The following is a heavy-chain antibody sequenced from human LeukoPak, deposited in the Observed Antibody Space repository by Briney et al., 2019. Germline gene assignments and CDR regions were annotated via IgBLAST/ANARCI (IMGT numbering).Heavy chain of an antibody. D-gene: IGHD6-13*01. V-gene: IGHV4-4*07. J-gene: IGHJ4*02. CDR1: GGSINNYY. CDR2: IYTRGST. CDR3: ASLSIAAAEYTFDC. Sequence: PSETLSLTCTVSGGSINNYYWSWIRQPAGKGLEWIGRIYTRGSTNYNPSLKSRVTMSVDTSKNQFSLKLSSVTAADTAVYYCASLSIAAAEYTFDCWGQGTLVTVSS.